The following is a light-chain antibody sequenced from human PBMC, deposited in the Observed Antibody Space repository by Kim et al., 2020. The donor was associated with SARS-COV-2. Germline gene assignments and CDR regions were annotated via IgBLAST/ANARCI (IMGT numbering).Light chain of an antibody. J-gene: IGLJ2*01. CDR2: EVN. Sequence: QSALTQPPSASGSPGQSVTISCTGTSRNIGSYDFVSWYQHHPDKAPKLIIYEVNKRSSGVPDRFSGSKSGDTASLTVSGLQAEDEADYFCGSYAGNSKLIFGGGTQLTVL. CDR3: GSYAGNSKLI. CDR1: SRNIGSYDF. V-gene: IGLV2-8*01.